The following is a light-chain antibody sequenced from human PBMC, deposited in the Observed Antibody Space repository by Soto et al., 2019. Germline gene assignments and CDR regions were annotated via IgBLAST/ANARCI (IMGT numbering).Light chain of an antibody. Sequence: EIVLTQSPGTLSLSPGERATLSCRASQSVSSNYLAWYQQKPGQAPGLLIYGASSRATGIPDRFSGSGSGTGLTLTISRVEPEDCAVYYCQQYGSSLFTFGPGTKVDI. V-gene: IGKV3-20*01. J-gene: IGKJ3*01. CDR2: GAS. CDR3: QQYGSSLFT. CDR1: QSVSSNY.